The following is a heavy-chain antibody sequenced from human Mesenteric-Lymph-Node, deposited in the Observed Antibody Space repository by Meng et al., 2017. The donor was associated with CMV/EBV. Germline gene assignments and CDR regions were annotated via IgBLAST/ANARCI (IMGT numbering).Heavy chain of an antibody. J-gene: IGHJ3*02. V-gene: IGHV4-34*01. CDR1: NGAFSGYF. D-gene: IGHD3-3*01. Sequence: YNGAFSGYFWTWIRQPPGKGLEWIGEINHSGSTNYNPSLKSRVTISVDTSKKQFSLSLSSMTVADTAEYYCARGPYRDFWSGYAFDIWGQGTMVTVSS. CDR2: INHSGST. CDR3: ARGPYRDFWSGYAFDI.